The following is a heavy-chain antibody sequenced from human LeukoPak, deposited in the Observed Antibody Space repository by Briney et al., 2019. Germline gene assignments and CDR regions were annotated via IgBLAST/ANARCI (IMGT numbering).Heavy chain of an antibody. Sequence: PGGSLRLSCAASGFTVISNYMTWVRQAPGKGLEWVSVIYIGDSTDYADSVKGRFTISRDNSKNTVYLRLNSLRAEDTAVYYCARGSSSYYYELDYWGQGTLVSVSS. CDR2: IYIGDST. J-gene: IGHJ4*02. CDR1: GFTVISNY. CDR3: ARGSSSYYYELDY. V-gene: IGHV3-53*01. D-gene: IGHD3-22*01.